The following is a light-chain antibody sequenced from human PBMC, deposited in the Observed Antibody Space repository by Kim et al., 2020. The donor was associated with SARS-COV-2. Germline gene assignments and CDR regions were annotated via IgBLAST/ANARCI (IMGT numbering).Light chain of an antibody. CDR3: NSWDRSVNQVI. J-gene: IGLJ2*01. Sequence: SSELTQDPAVSVALGQTVRITCRGDSLRNYYATWYQQKPGQAPVRVIYYKNNRPSGTPDRYSGSNSGNTASLTIAGAQAEDEADYYCNSWDRSVNQVIFGGGTQLTVL. CDR2: YKN. V-gene: IGLV3-19*02. CDR1: SLRNYY.